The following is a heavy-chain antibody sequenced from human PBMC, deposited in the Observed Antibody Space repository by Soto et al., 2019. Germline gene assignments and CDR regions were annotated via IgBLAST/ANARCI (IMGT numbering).Heavy chain of an antibody. Sequence: SETLSLTCTVSGGSISSYYWSWIRQPPGKGLEWIGYIYYSGSTNYNPSLRSRVTISVDTSKNQFSLKVSSVIAADTAVYYCALYSSGWYYFDYSSQGTLVTVSS. CDR1: GGSISSYY. V-gene: IGHV4-59*01. CDR3: ALYSSGWYYFDY. D-gene: IGHD6-19*01. CDR2: IYYSGST. J-gene: IGHJ4*02.